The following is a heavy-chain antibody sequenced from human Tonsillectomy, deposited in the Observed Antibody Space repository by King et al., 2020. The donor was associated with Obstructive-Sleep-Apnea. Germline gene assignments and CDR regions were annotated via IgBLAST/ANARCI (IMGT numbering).Heavy chain of an antibody. Sequence: VQLVESGGGLVQPGGSLRLSCAASGFTFSSYSMNWVRQAPGKGLEWVSYISSSISTIYYADSVKVRFTISRDNAKNSLYLQMNSLRAEDTAVYYCARVREPIWGQGTMVTVSS. V-gene: IGHV3-48*04. D-gene: IGHD1-14*01. CDR3: ARVREPI. J-gene: IGHJ3*02. CDR1: GFTFSSYS. CDR2: ISSSISTI.